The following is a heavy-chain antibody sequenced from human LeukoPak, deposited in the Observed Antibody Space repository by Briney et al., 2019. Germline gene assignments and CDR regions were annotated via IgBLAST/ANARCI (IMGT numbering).Heavy chain of an antibody. Sequence: GGSLALSCAASGFTLSKHWMTWVRQAPGKGLECVAIIKQDGSEKYYVNSVKGRFTISRDNAKNSLYLQMNSLRVEDTAVYYCGREWAVDFWGQGTLVTVSS. V-gene: IGHV3-7*01. J-gene: IGHJ4*02. CDR3: GREWAVDF. CDR1: GFTLSKHW. CDR2: IKQDGSEK.